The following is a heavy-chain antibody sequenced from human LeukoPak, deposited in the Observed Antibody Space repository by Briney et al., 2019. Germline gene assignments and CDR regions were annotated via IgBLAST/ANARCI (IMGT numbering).Heavy chain of an antibody. J-gene: IGHJ4*02. D-gene: IGHD6-13*01. CDR1: GGSISSGGYY. CDR2: IYHSGST. Sequence: PSETLSLTCTVSGGSISSGGYYWSWIRQPPGKGLEWIGYIYHSGSTYYNPSLKSRVTISVDRSKNQFSLKLSSVTAADTAVYYCARDDLAAAGSFDYWGQGTLVTVSS. CDR3: ARDDLAAAGSFDY. V-gene: IGHV4-30-2*01.